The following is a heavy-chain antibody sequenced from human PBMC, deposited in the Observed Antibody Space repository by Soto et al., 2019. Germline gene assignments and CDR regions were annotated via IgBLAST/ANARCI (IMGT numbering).Heavy chain of an antibody. D-gene: IGHD3-3*01. CDR3: ARRGGGYYDFWSGSPSGPMDV. J-gene: IGHJ6*03. V-gene: IGHV4-39*01. CDR2: IYYSGST. CDR1: GCSPSRSSYY. Sequence: SETLSLTCTISGCSPSRSSYYWGWIRQPPGTGLEWIGSIYYSGSTYYNPSLKSRVTISVDTSKNQVSLKLSSVTAADTAVYYCARRGGGYYDFWSGSPSGPMDVWGKGTTVTFSS.